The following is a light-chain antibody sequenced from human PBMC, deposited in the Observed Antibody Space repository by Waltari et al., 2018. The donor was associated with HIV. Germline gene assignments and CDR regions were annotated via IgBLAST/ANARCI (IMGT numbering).Light chain of an antibody. V-gene: IGKV6-21*01. J-gene: IGKJ1*01. CDR1: NSIGSS. Sequence: EIVLTKSPDFQSVTPKEQVTITCRASNSIGSSLHWFQQKPGQSPKLRIKYASQSLSGVPSRFSGIGSGTDFTLTINSLEVEDAATYYCHQSSRLPWTFGQGTKVEIK. CDR2: YAS. CDR3: HQSSRLPWT.